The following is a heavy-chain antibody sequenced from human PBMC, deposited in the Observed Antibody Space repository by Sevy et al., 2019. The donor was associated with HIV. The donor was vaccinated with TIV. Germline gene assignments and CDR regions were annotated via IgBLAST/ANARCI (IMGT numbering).Heavy chain of an antibody. J-gene: IGHJ6*02. V-gene: IGHV4-39*01. CDR1: GGSISSSSYY. Sequence: SETLSLTCTVSGGSISSSSYYWSWIRQPPGKGLEWIGSIYYSGSTYYNPSLKSRVTISVDTSKNQFSLKLSSVTAADTAVYYCARAYGSGSGYYYYGMDVWGQGTTVTVSS. CDR3: ARAYGSGSGYYYYGMDV. D-gene: IGHD3-10*01. CDR2: IYYSGST.